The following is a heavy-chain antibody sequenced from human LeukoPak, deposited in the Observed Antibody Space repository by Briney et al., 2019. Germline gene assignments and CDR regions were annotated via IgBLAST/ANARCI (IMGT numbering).Heavy chain of an antibody. J-gene: IGHJ4*02. CDR2: ISGSGGST. D-gene: IGHD2-8*01. Sequence: GGSLRLSCAASGFTFSSYAMSWVRQAPGKGLEWVSAISGSGGSTYYADSVKGRFTISRDNSKDTLYLQLNSLRAGDTALYYCAKWAARGNGLPRSYFDSWGQGTPVTVSS. CDR1: GFTFSSYA. V-gene: IGHV3-23*01. CDR3: AKWAARGNGLPRSYFDS.